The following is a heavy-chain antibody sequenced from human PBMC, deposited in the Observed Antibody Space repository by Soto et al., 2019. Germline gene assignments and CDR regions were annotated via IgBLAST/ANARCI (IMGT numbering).Heavy chain of an antibody. CDR3: ASPRSYGSSWYGYYYYGMDV. V-gene: IGHV4-34*01. Sequence: SETLSLTCAVYGGSFSGYSWSWIRQPPGKGLEWIWEINHSGSTNYNPSMKSRVTISVDTSKNQFSLKLSSVTAADTAVYYCASPRSYGSSWYGYYYYGMDVWGQGTTVTVSS. J-gene: IGHJ6*02. D-gene: IGHD6-13*01. CDR2: INHSGST. CDR1: GGSFSGYS.